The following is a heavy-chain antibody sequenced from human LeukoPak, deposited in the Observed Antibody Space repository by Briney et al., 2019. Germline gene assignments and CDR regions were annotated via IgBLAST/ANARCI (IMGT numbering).Heavy chain of an antibody. J-gene: IGHJ6*03. Sequence: SETLSLTCAVNGGSFSGYYWSWLRQPPGKGLEWIGEINHSGSTNYKPSLKSRVTISVDTTKNQFSLKLSSVTAADTAVYYCARLKGEGDSSSWYSLYYYYMDVWGKGTTVTISS. D-gene: IGHD6-13*01. CDR3: ARLKGEGDSSSWYSLYYYYMDV. CDR1: GGSFSGYY. V-gene: IGHV4-34*01. CDR2: INHSGST.